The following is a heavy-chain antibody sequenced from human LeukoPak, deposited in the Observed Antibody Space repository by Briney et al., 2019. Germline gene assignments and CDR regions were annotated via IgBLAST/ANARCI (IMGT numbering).Heavy chain of an antibody. CDR3: ARRGDSGYDEFDY. J-gene: IGHJ4*02. CDR1: GFTFSDYY. Sequence: AGGSLRLSCAASGFTFSDYYMSWIRQAPGKGLEWVSYIGTSSSYTNYADSVKGRFTISRDNAKNSLYLQMNSLRAEDTAVYYCARRGDSGYDEFDYWGQGTLVTVSS. D-gene: IGHD5-12*01. V-gene: IGHV3-11*06. CDR2: IGTSSSYT.